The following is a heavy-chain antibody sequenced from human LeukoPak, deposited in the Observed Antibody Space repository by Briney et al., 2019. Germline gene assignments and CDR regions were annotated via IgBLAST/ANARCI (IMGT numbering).Heavy chain of an antibody. V-gene: IGHV3-74*01. CDR3: AGPSGDTANYYYYYYMDV. CDR2: INTDGSST. D-gene: IGHD7-27*01. CDR1: GFTFSSYW. Sequence: GGSLRLSCAASGFTFSSYWMHWVRQAPGKGLVWVSRINTDGSSTSYADSVKGRFTISRDNAKNTLYLQMNSLRAEDTAVYYCAGPSGDTANYYYYYYMDVWGKGTTVTVSS. J-gene: IGHJ6*03.